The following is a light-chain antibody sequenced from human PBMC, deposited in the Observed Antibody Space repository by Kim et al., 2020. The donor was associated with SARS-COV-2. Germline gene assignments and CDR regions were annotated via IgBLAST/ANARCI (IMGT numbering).Light chain of an antibody. CDR1: SLRNYY. J-gene: IGLJ3*02. Sequence: SSELTQDPAVSVALGQTVRITCQGDSLRNYYASWYQQKPGQAPVPVFYGKNSRPSGIPDRFSGSSSGNTASLIITGAQAEDEADYYCNSRDSSGFGGGTQLTVL. CDR2: GKN. V-gene: IGLV3-19*01. CDR3: NSRDSSG.